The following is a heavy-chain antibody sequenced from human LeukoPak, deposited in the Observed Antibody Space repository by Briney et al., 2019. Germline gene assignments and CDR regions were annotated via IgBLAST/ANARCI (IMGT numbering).Heavy chain of an antibody. CDR1: GGSISGYY. V-gene: IGHV4-59*01. J-gene: IGHJ4*02. CDR2: IYYSGST. CDR3: ASTDFWSGYVDY. Sequence: SETLSLTCTVSGGSISGYYWGWIRQPPGKGLEWIGYIYYSGSTNYNPSLKSRVTISVDTSKNQFSLKLSSVTAADTAVYYCASTDFWSGYVDYWGQGTLVTVSS. D-gene: IGHD3-3*01.